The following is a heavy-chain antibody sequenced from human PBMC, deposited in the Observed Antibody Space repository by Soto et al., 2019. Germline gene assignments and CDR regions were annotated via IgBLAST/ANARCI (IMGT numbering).Heavy chain of an antibody. CDR2: ISGSGGST. Sequence: GGSLRLSCAASGFTFSSYAMSWVRQAPGKGLEWVSAISGSGGSTYYADSVKGRFTISRDNSKNTLYLQMNSLRAEDTAVYYCAKERDPRGIAAAGTVDYWGQGTLVTVSS. V-gene: IGHV3-23*01. J-gene: IGHJ4*02. D-gene: IGHD6-13*01. CDR3: AKERDPRGIAAAGTVDY. CDR1: GFTFSSYA.